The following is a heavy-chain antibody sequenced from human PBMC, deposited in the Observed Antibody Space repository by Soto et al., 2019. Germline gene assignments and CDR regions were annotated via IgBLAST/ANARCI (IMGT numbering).Heavy chain of an antibody. CDR3: ARHGGSILTGYEVTRGRRYYMDV. V-gene: IGHV4-39*01. J-gene: IGHJ6*03. CDR1: GGSISSSSYY. D-gene: IGHD3-9*01. CDR2: IYYSGST. Sequence: SETLSLTCTVSGGSISSSSYYWGWIRQPPGKGLEWIGSIYYSGSTYYNPSLKSRVTISVDTSKNQFSLKLSSVTAADTAVYYCARHGGSILTGYEVTRGRRYYMDVWGKGTTVTV.